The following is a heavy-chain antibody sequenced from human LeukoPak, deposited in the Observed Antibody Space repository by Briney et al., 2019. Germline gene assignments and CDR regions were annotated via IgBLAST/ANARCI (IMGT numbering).Heavy chain of an antibody. Sequence: PSETLSLTCTVSGGSISSYYWSWIRQPAGKRLEWIGRIYTSGSANYNPSLKSRVTMSVDTCKNQFSLKLRSVTAADTAVYYCASTQILWGQNAFDIWGQGTMVTGSS. J-gene: IGHJ3*02. CDR1: GGSISSYY. V-gene: IGHV4-4*07. D-gene: IGHD3-10*01. CDR3: ASTQILWGQNAFDI. CDR2: IYTSGSA.